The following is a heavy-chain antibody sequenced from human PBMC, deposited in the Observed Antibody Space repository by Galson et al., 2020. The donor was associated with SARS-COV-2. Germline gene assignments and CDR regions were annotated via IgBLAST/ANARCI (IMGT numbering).Heavy chain of an antibody. V-gene: IGHV3-7*01. CDR2: IKGDGSET. Sequence: GESLKLSCDVSGLTFNDFWMSWFRQAPGKGLEWVANIKGDGSETNYADFVKGRFSISRDNAANSLYLQMNSLRVEDSAVYYCSREGWQGGYWGQGTRVTVSS. J-gene: IGHJ4*02. CDR1: GLTFNDFW. D-gene: IGHD6-19*01. CDR3: SREGWQGGY.